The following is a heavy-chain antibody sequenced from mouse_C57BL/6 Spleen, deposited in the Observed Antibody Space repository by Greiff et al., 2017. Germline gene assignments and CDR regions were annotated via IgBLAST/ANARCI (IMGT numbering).Heavy chain of an antibody. V-gene: IGHV14-4*01. CDR2: IDPENGDT. Sequence: EVKLEESGAELVRPGASVKLSCTASGFNIKDDYMHWVKQRPEQGLEWIGWIDPENGDTEYASKFQGKATITADTSSNTAYLQLSSLTSEDTAVYYCTTDSNYEFFAYWGQGTLVTVSA. J-gene: IGHJ3*01. CDR3: TTDSNYEFFAY. CDR1: GFNIKDDY. D-gene: IGHD2-5*01.